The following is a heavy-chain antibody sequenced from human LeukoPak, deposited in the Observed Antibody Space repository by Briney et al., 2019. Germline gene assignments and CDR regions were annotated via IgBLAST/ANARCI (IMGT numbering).Heavy chain of an antibody. CDR3: ARRSAAKDAFDI. V-gene: IGHV3-30*02. CDR1: GFTYSHNG. J-gene: IGHJ3*02. CDR2: IQYDGNTI. Sequence: GGSLRLSCVASGFTYSHNGMHWVRQAPGKGLEWVAFIQYDGNTIFYADSVKGRFTISRDNSKNTLYLQMNSLRTDDTAVYYCARRSAAKDAFDIWGQGTMVTVSS. D-gene: IGHD6-25*01.